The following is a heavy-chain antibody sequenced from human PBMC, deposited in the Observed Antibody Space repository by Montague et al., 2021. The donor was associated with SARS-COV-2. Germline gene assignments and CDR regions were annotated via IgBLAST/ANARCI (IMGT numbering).Heavy chain of an antibody. V-gene: IGHV3-23*01. J-gene: IGHJ4*02. CDR3: VLRPGYSSSW. Sequence: SLRLSCAASGFTFSSYAMSWVRQAPGKGLEWVSGISVSGVYTYYVNSVKGRFTISRDNSKNTLYLQMNSLRAEDTAVYYCVLRPGYSSSWWGQGTLVIVSS. D-gene: IGHD6-13*01. CDR1: GFTFSSYA. CDR2: ISVSGVYT.